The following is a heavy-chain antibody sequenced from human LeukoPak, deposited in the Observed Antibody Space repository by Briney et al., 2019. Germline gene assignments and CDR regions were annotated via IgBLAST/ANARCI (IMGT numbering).Heavy chain of an antibody. D-gene: IGHD3-22*01. CDR2: IIPIFGTA. V-gene: IGHV1-69*01. CDR1: GGTFSSYA. J-gene: IGHJ3*02. CDR3: ARPPDYYDSSGYQDNWAFDI. Sequence: SVKVSCKASGGTFSSYAISWVRQAPGQGLEWMGGIIPIFGTANYAQKFQGRVTITADEPTSTAYMELSSLRSEDTAVYYCARPPDYYDSSGYQDNWAFDIWGQGTMVTVSS.